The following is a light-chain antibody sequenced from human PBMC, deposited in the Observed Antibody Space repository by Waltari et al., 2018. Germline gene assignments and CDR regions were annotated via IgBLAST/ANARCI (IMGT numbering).Light chain of an antibody. CDR1: RSVLYNSNNKNY. V-gene: IGKV4-1*01. CDR3: QQYYSSPIS. Sequence: EIVMTQSPDPLAVSLGERAAINCNASRSVLYNSNNKNYLAWYQQKPRQPPKLLINWASSRESGVPDRFSGSGSGTDFTLTISSLQAEDVAVYYCQQYYSSPISFGQGTRLEIK. CDR2: WAS. J-gene: IGKJ5*01.